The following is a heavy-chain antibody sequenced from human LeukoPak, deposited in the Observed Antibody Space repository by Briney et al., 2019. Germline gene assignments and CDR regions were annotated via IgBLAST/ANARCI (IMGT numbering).Heavy chain of an antibody. CDR1: GGSFSGYY. CDR2: INHSGST. CDR3: ARGAHHDY. Sequence: SETLSLTCAVYGGSFSGYYWSWIRQPPGKGLGWIGEINHSGSTNYNPSLKSRVTISVDTSKNQFSLKLSSVTAADTAVYYCARGAHHDYWGQGTLVTVSS. V-gene: IGHV4-34*01. J-gene: IGHJ4*02.